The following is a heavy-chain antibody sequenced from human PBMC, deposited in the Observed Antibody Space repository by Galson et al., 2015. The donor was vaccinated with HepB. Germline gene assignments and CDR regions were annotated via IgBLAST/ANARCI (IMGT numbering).Heavy chain of an antibody. CDR1: GGSISSSSYY. D-gene: IGHD5-12*01. Sequence: ETLSLTCTVSGGSISSSSYYWGWIRQPPGKGLEWIGSIYYSGSTYYNPSPKSRVTISVDTSKNQFSLKLSSVTAADTAVYYCASYVDIVATATYYFDYWGQGTLVTVSS. CDR2: IYYSGST. J-gene: IGHJ4*02. V-gene: IGHV4-39*01. CDR3: ASYVDIVATATYYFDY.